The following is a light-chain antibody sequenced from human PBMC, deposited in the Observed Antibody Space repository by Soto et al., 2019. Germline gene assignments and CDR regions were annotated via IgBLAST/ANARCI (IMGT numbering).Light chain of an antibody. J-gene: IGKJ4*01. CDR2: GAS. V-gene: IGKV1-39*01. CDR3: QHSYNTPRT. Sequence: DIQMTQSASSLSASVGDRVTITCRASQSITTYLNWYQQKPGKAPKLLIYGASSLQSGVPSRFSGSGSGTEFTLTISSLQPVDFATYYCQHSYNTPRTFGGGTKVETK. CDR1: QSITTY.